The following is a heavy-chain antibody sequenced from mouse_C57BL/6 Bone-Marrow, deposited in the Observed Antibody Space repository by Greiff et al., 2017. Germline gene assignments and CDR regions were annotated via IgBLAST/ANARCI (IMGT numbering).Heavy chain of an antibody. V-gene: IGHV1-26*01. J-gene: IGHJ3*01. D-gene: IGHD2-2*01. Sequence: EVQLQQSGPELVKPGASVKISCKASGYTFTDYYMNWVKQSHGKSLEWIGDINPNNGGTSYNQKFKGKATLTVDKSSSTAYMELRSLTSEDSAVFYCARREDLLWLRRKAWFAYWGQGTLVTVSA. CDR1: GYTFTDYY. CDR2: INPNNGGT. CDR3: ARREDLLWLRRKAWFAY.